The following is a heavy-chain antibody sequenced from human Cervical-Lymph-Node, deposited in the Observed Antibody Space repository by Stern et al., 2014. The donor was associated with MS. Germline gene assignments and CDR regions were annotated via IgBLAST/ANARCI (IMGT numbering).Heavy chain of an antibody. CDR3: AHLGMDLGAYAI. J-gene: IGHJ3*02. CDR2: ISGIDKK. Sequence: QVTLKESGPTVVKPTQTLTLTCTFSGFSLSSDGVRVGWIRQPPGKALEWVALISGIDKKRYSPSLKSRLTITKDTSRNQVVLIMTYVDSADTGTYYCAHLGMDLGAYAIWGQGTKVTVSS. V-gene: IGHV2-5*01. D-gene: IGHD7-27*01. CDR1: GFSLSSDGVR.